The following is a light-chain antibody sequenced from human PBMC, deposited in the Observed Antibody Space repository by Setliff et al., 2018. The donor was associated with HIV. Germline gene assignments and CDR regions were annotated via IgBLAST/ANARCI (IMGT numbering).Light chain of an antibody. V-gene: IGLV2-11*01. J-gene: IGLJ1*01. CDR1: TSDVGGYNF. Sequence: QSALTHPRSVSGSPGQSVTISCTGTTSDVGGYNFVSWYQHHPGKAPKLMIYDVIKRPSGVPDRFSGSKSGNTASLTISGLQAEDEADYYCCSYAGSHTFVFGTGTKVTVL. CDR2: DVI. CDR3: CSYAGSHTFV.